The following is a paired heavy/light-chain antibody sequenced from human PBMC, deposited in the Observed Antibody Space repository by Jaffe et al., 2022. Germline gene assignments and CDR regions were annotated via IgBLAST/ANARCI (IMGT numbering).Light chain of an antibody. Sequence: DIQMTQSPSSLSASVGDRVTITCQASQDISNYLNWYQQKPGKAPKLLIYDASNLETGVPSRFSGSGSGTDFTFTISSLQPEDIATYYCQQYDNLPPTFGQGTKLEIK. CDR1: QDISNY. CDR2: DAS. V-gene: IGKV1-33*01. CDR3: QQYDNLPPT. J-gene: IGKJ2*01.
Heavy chain of an antibody. CDR2: ISGSGGST. V-gene: IGHV3-23*01. D-gene: IGHD3-3*01. J-gene: IGHJ4*02. CDR1: GFTFSSYA. Sequence: EVQLLESGGGLVQPGGSLRLSCAASGFTFSSYAMSWVRQAPGKGLEWVSAISGSGGSTYYADSVKGRFTISRDNSKNTLYLQMNSLRAEDTAVYYCAKDRRFLEWLLFLYYFDYWGQGTLVTVSS. CDR3: AKDRRFLEWLLFLYYFDY.